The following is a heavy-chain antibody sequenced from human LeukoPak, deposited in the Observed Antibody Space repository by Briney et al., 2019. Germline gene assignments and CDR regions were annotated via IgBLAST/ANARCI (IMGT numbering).Heavy chain of an antibody. V-gene: IGHV1-18*04. D-gene: IGHD3-22*01. CDR2: ISAYNGNT. CDR1: GYTFTGYY. CDR3: ARDQKWLDY. J-gene: IGHJ4*02. Sequence: ASVKVSCKASGYTFTGYYMHWVRQAPGQGLEWMGWISAYNGNTNYAQKLQGRVTMTTDTSTSTAYMELRSLRSDDTALYYCARDQKWLDYWGQGTLVTVSS.